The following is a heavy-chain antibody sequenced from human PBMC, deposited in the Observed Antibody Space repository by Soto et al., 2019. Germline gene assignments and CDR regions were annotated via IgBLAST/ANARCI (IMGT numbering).Heavy chain of an antibody. CDR3: ARDTSSSSGWEGLVDYGMDV. CDR2: IYYSGST. CDR1: GGSISSGGYY. D-gene: IGHD6-6*01. Sequence: SETLSLTCTVSGGSISSGGYYWSWIRQHPGKGLEWIGYIYYSGSTYYNPSLKSRVTISVDTSKNQFSLKLSSVTAADTAVYYCARDTSSSSGWEGLVDYGMDVWGQGTTVTVSS. V-gene: IGHV4-31*03. J-gene: IGHJ6*02.